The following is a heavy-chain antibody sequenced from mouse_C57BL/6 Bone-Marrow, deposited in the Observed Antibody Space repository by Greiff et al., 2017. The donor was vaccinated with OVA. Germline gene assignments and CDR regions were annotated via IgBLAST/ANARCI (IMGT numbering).Heavy chain of an antibody. CDR2: IYPGSGST. CDR1: GYTFTSYW. CDR3: AREGYPGAWFAY. J-gene: IGHJ3*01. Sequence: QVQLQQPGAELVKPGASVKMSCKASGYTFTSYWITWVKQRPGQGLEWIGDIYPGSGSTNYNEKFKSKATLTVVTSSSTAYMQLSSLPSEDSAVYYCAREGYPGAWFAYWGQGTLVTVSA. V-gene: IGHV1-55*01. D-gene: IGHD3-2*02.